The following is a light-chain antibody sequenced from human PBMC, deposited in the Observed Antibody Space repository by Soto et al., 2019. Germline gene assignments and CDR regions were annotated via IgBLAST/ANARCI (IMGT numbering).Light chain of an antibody. V-gene: IGKV1-8*01. J-gene: IGKJ5*01. CDR1: QDIGSV. CDR2: GAS. CDR3: QQYNSYIT. Sequence: AIRMTQSPSSLSASTGDTVTITCRASQDIGSVLAWYQQKPGTAPKVLISGASNLHGGVPSRFSGSGSRTDFTLTISSLQPDDFATYYCQQYNSYITFGQGTRLEIK.